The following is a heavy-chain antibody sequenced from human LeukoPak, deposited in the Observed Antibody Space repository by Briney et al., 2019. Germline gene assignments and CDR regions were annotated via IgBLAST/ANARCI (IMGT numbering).Heavy chain of an antibody. CDR1: GFTFISYG. Sequence: GGSLRLSCAASGFTFISYGMHWVRQAPGKGLEWVSGISGSGGTPYYADSVKGRFTISRDNSKNTLYLQMNSLGVEDTAIYYCAKDLYGYYAMDVWGQGTTVTVSS. V-gene: IGHV3-23*01. CDR2: ISGSGGTP. CDR3: AKDLYGYYAMDV. D-gene: IGHD4-17*01. J-gene: IGHJ6*02.